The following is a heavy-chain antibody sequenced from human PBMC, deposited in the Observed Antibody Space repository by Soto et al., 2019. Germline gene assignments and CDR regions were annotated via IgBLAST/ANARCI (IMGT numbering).Heavy chain of an antibody. J-gene: IGHJ6*02. Sequence: PSETLSLTCTVSGGSISGYYWSWIRQPPGKGLEWIGYMYKTRSTVHNPSFKSQVTISEDTSKNQYSLKLKYVKAADTAVYYCARDLWGYCGTDCYPLDVWGQGTTVT. CDR3: ARDLWGYCGTDCYPLDV. CDR1: GGSISGYY. V-gene: IGHV4-59*01. CDR2: MYKTRST. D-gene: IGHD2-21*02.